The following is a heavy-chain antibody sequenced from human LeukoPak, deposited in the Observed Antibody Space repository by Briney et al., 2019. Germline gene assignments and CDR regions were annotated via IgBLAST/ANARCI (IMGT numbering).Heavy chain of an antibody. V-gene: IGHV3-21*01. J-gene: IGHJ4*02. CDR1: GFTFSSYS. CDR3: AREAEYSSSSEDY. Sequence: GESLRLSCAASGFTFSSYSMNWVRQTPGKGLEWVSSISSSSSYIYYADSVKGRFTISRDNAKNSLYLQMNSLRAEDTAVYYCAREAEYSSSSEDYWGQGTLVTVSS. CDR2: ISSSSSYI. D-gene: IGHD6-6*01.